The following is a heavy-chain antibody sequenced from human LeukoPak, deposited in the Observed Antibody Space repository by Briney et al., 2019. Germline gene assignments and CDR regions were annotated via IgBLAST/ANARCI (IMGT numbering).Heavy chain of an antibody. CDR1: GGSISSSSYY. CDR3: ATKGYSRTLGWFDP. D-gene: IGHD6-13*01. J-gene: IGHJ5*02. CDR2: IYYSGST. Sequence: SETLSLTCTVSGGSISSSSYYWGWIRQPPGKGLEWIGSIYYSGSTYYNPSLKSRVTISLDTSKNQFSLKLSSVTAADTAVYYCATKGYSRTLGWFDPWGQGTLVTVSS. V-gene: IGHV4-39*01.